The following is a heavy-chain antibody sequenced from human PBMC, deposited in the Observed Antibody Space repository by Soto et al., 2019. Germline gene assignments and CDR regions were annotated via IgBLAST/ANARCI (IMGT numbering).Heavy chain of an antibody. CDR2: ISNSGRIT. CDR3: ARDHGGGGLTLEY. D-gene: IGHD3-16*01. J-gene: IGHJ4*02. V-gene: IGHV3-11*01. Sequence: QVHLEESGGGLVKPGGSLRLSFTASGFTFSDYYMCWIRQAPGKGREWVSDISNSGRITHHADSVDCRFTISRYNAKNSLSLQMNSLRPEDSAIYYCARDHGGGGLTLEYWGQGTLVTVSS. CDR1: GFTFSDYY.